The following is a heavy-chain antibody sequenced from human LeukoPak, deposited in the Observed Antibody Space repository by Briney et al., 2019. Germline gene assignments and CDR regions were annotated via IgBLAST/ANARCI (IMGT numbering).Heavy chain of an antibody. V-gene: IGHV3-11*01. CDR1: GFTFSDYY. CDR3: ARDREKPGIAVAGYAFDI. J-gene: IGHJ3*02. Sequence: PGGSLRLSCAASGFTFSDYYMSWIRQAPGKGLEWVSYISSSGSTIYYADSVKGRFTISRDNAKNSLYLQMNSLRAEDTAVYHCARDREKPGIAVAGYAFDIWGQGTMVTVSS. D-gene: IGHD6-19*01. CDR2: ISSSGSTI.